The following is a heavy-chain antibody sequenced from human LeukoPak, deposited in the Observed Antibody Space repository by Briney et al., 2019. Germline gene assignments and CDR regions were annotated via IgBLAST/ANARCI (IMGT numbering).Heavy chain of an antibody. CDR1: GFTVSSNY. D-gene: IGHD6-13*01. CDR2: LYSGGTT. CDR3: ARHSRAGYSGTFDI. Sequence: GGSLRLSCAASGFTVSSNYMSWVRQAPGEGLEWVSALYSGGTTYYADSVKGRFTISRDNSKNTVYLQMNSLRAEDTAVYYCARHSRAGYSGTFDIWGQGTMVTVSS. V-gene: IGHV3-53*01. J-gene: IGHJ3*02.